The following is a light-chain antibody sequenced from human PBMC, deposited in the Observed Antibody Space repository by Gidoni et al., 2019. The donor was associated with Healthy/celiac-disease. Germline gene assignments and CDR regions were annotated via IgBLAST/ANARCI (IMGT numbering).Light chain of an antibody. CDR2: EVS. CDR1: SSDVGGYNH. Sequence: QSALTQPASVSGSPGQSITISCTGTSSDVGGYNHVSWYQQHPGKAPKLMIYEVSKRPSGVSNRFSGSKSGNTASLTISGLQAEDEADYYCSSYTSSSTWVFGAGTKLTVL. CDR3: SSYTSSSTWV. J-gene: IGLJ3*02. V-gene: IGLV2-14*02.